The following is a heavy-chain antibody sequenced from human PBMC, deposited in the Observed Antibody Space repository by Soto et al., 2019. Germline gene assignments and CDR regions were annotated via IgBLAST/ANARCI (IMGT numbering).Heavy chain of an antibody. CDR2: IYYSGST. D-gene: IGHD1-1*01. CDR3: ARDLETGDAVDI. CDR1: GGSISSGGYY. J-gene: IGHJ3*02. V-gene: IGHV4-31*03. Sequence: PSETLSLTCTVSGGSISSGGYYWSWIRQHPGKGLEWIGYIYYSGSTYYNPSLKSRVTISVDTSKNQFSLKLSSVTAAGTAVYYCARDLETGDAVDIWGQGTMVTVSS.